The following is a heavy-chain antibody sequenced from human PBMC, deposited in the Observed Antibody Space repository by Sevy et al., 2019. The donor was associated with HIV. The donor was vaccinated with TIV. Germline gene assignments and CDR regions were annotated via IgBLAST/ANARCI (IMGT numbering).Heavy chain of an antibody. Sequence: ASVKVSCKASGYTFTGYYMHWVRQAPGQGLEWMGRINPNSGGTNYAQKFQGRVTMTRDTSISTAYMELSRLRSDDTTVYYCARLEDSSGWYGGDAFDIWGQGTMVTVSS. CDR2: INPNSGGT. V-gene: IGHV1-2*06. CDR1: GYTFTGYY. D-gene: IGHD6-19*01. CDR3: ARLEDSSGWYGGDAFDI. J-gene: IGHJ3*02.